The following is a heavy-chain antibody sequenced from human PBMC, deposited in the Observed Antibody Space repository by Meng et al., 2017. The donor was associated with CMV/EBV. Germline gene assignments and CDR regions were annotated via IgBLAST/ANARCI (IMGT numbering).Heavy chain of an antibody. J-gene: IGHJ4*02. CDR3: AKGGSSGWIGRY. CDR2: SSGSGGST. Sequence: GGSLRLSCAASGFTFSSYAMSWVRQAPGKGLEWVSASSGSGGSTYYADAVKGRFTISRDNSKNTLYLQMNSLRAEDTAVYYCAKGGSSGWIGRYWGQGTLVTVSS. CDR1: GFTFSSYA. D-gene: IGHD6-19*01. V-gene: IGHV3-23*01.